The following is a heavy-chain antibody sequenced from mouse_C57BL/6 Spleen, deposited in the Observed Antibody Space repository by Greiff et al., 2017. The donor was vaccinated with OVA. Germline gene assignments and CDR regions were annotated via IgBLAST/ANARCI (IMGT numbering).Heavy chain of an antibody. J-gene: IGHJ4*01. CDR3: ERCYEGNYYAMDY. V-gene: IGHV1-82*01. CDR1: GYAFSSSW. D-gene: IGHD2-1*01. Sequence: QVQLQQSGPELVKPGASVKISCKASGYAFSSSWMNWVKQRPGKGLEWIGRIYPGDGDTNYNGKFKGKATLTADKSSSTAYMQLSSLTSEDSAVYSCERCYEGNYYAMDYWGQGTSVTVSS. CDR2: IYPGDGDT.